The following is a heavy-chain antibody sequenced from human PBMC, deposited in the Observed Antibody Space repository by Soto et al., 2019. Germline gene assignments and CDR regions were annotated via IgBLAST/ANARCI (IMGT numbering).Heavy chain of an antibody. V-gene: IGHV1-18*01. J-gene: IGHJ5*01. CDR2: ITAYNGNT. D-gene: IGHD2-15*01. CDR1: GYTCTSYG. CDR3: ARSGGSYQNWFDS. Sequence: QVQLVQSGAEVKKPGASVKVSCKSSGYTCTSYGITWVRQAPRQAPEWREWITAYNGNTNYAQKLQGRVTMTTDTSTSTAYMELRSLRSDDTAVYYRARSGGSYQNWFDSWGQGTLVTVAS.